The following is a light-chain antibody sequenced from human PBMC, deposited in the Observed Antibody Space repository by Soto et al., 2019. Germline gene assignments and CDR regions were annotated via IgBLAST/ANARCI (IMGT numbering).Light chain of an antibody. CDR1: QSISSY. Sequence: DIQMTQSPSSLSASVGDRVTITCRASQSISSYLNWYQQEPGKAPKLLISAASNLQSGVTSRFSGSGSGTDFTLTISSLQPEDFATYYCQQSYRIPRTFGQGTKVDIK. CDR3: QQSYRIPRT. J-gene: IGKJ1*01. V-gene: IGKV1-39*01. CDR2: AAS.